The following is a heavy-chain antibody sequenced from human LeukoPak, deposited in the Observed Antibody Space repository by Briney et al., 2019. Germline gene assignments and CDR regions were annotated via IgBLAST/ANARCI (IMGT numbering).Heavy chain of an antibody. V-gene: IGHV1-69*05. Sequence: VASVSVSCKASGGTFSSYAISWVRQAPGQGLEWMGGIIPIFGTTNYAPTFQGRATFTTTESTSRAYMELSSLRSEDTAVYYCARGDDSSAPPWCMDVWGKGTTVTVSS. CDR2: IIPIFGTT. D-gene: IGHD3-22*01. J-gene: IGHJ6*03. CDR3: ARGDDSSAPPWCMDV. CDR1: GGTFSSYA.